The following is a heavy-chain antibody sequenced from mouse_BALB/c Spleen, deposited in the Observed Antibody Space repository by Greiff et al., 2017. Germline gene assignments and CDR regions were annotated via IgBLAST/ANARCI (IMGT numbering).Heavy chain of an antibody. CDR1: GYSITSGYY. Sequence: EVQLQESGPGLVKPSQSLSLTCSVTGYSITSGYYWNWIRQFPGNKLEWMRYISYDGSNNYNPSLKNRISITRDTSKNPFFLKLNSVTTEDTATCYSARGEGYYYGWDAMDYWGQGTSVTVSS. CDR2: ISYDGSN. D-gene: IGHD1-1*01. V-gene: IGHV3-6*02. J-gene: IGHJ4*01. CDR3: ARGEGYYYGWDAMDY.